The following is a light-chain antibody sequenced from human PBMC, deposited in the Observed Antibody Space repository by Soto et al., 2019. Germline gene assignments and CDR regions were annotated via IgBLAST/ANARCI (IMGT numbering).Light chain of an antibody. CDR3: SSYPSNSSLI. CDR1: MRDVGAYNL. Sequence: QSALTQPASVSGSPGQSITISCAGTMRDVGAYNLVSWYQQHPGRAPQLIIYEVRNRPSGISFRFSGSKSGNTASLTISGLQAEDEADYYCSSYPSNSSLIFGGGTKLTVL. V-gene: IGLV2-14*01. CDR2: EVR. J-gene: IGLJ2*01.